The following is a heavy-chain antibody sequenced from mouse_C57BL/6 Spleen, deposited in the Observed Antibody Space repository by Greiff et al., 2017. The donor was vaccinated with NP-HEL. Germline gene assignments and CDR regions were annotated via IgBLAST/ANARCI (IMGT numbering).Heavy chain of an antibody. V-gene: IGHV1-4*01. D-gene: IGHD1-1*01. CDR2: INPSSGYT. J-gene: IGHJ3*01. CDR1: GYTFTSYT. CDR3: ARSGYYGSSLWFAY. Sequence: QVQLQQSGAELARPGASVKMSCKASGYTFTSYTMHWVKQRPGQGLEWIGHINPSSGYTKYNQKFKDKATLTADKSSSTAYMQLSSLTSEDSAVYYCARSGYYGSSLWFAYWGQGTLVTVAA.